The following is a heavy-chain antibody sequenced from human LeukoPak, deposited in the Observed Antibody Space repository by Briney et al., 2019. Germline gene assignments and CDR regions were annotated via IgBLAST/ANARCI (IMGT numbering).Heavy chain of an antibody. CDR3: ARAFSGTYVVDAFDI. V-gene: IGHV3-20*04. CDR2: INWNGGST. Sequence: PGGSLRLSCAASGFTFDDYGMSWGRQAPGKGLEWVSGINWNGGSTGYADSVKRRFTISRDNDKNLLYLQMNRLRAEDTAVYYCARAFSGTYVVDAFDIWGQGTMVTVSS. J-gene: IGHJ3*02. D-gene: IGHD1-26*01. CDR1: GFTFDDYG.